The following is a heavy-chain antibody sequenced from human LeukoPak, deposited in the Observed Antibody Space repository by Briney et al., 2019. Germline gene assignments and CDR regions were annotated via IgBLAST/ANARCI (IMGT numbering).Heavy chain of an antibody. Sequence: GGYLRLSCAASGFTFSSYSMNWARQAPGKGLEWVASINSSSSYIYYADSVKGRFTISRDNAKNSLYLQMNSMKAEDTTVYYCASDLDRPVVVTAPQAIPLYFDYWGEGTLVTVSS. CDR1: GFTFSSYS. V-gene: IGHV3-21*06. D-gene: IGHD2-21*02. CDR3: ASDLDRPVVVTAPQAIPLYFDY. CDR2: INSSSSYI. J-gene: IGHJ4*02.